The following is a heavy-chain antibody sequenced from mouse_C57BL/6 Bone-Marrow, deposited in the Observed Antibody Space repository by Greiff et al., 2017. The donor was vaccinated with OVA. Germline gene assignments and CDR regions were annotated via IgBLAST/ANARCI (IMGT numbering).Heavy chain of an antibody. D-gene: IGHD2-2*01. J-gene: IGHJ3*01. CDR1: GYTFTNYW. CDR2: IYPGGGYT. V-gene: IGHV1-63*01. CDR3: ARNYGYDGFAY. Sequence: QVQLQQSGAELVRPGTSVKLSCKASGYTFTNYWIGWAKQRPGHGLEWIGDIYPGGGYTNYNEKFKGKATLTADKSSSTAYMQFSSLPSEDAAIYYCARNYGYDGFAYWGQGTLVTVSA.